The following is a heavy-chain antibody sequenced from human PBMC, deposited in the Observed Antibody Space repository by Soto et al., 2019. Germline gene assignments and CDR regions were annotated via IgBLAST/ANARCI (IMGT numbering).Heavy chain of an antibody. D-gene: IGHD4-17*01. CDR1: GFTFDDYA. CDR3: AKASLYGDYAYYYGMDV. Sequence: GGSLRLSCAASGFTFDDYAMHWVRQAPGKGLEWVSGISWNSGTIGYADSVKGRFTISRDNAKNSLYLQMNWLRAEDTALYYCAKASLYGDYAYYYGMDVWGQGTTVTVS. CDR2: ISWNSGTI. V-gene: IGHV3-9*01. J-gene: IGHJ6*02.